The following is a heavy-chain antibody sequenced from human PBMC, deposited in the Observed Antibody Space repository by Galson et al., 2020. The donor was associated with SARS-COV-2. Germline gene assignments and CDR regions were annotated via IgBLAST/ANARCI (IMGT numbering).Heavy chain of an antibody. D-gene: IGHD6-19*01. CDR2: INPRHYNT. CDR3: AGEWAVTSSSVFDY. CDR1: GYTLNRYY. V-gene: IGHV1-46*02. J-gene: IGHJ4*02. Sequence: ASVPVPCKASGYTLNRYYLLWLRQAPRQRLEWVGIINPRHYNTAHPHKSQGRVTMTRDTSTSTVYMELSSMRPEDTAVYYCAGEWAVTSSSVFDYWGRGTLVTVSS.